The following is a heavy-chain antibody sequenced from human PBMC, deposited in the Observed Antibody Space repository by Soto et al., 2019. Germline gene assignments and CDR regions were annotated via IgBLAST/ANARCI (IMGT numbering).Heavy chain of an antibody. CDR1: GGSISSYY. D-gene: IGHD4-4*01. Sequence: SETLSLTCTVSGGSISSYYWSWIRQPPGKGLEWIGYIYYSGSTNYNPSLKSRVTISVDTSKNQFSLKLSSVTAADTAVYYCARHVTTVTGVWFDPWGQGTLVTVSS. CDR3: ARHVTTVTGVWFDP. CDR2: IYYSGST. V-gene: IGHV4-59*08. J-gene: IGHJ5*02.